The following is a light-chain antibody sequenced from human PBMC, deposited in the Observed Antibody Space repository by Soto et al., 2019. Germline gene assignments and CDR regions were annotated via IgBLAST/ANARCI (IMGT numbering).Light chain of an antibody. CDR2: SNN. J-gene: IGLJ2*01. Sequence: QSVLTQPPSASGTPGQRITIPCSGSSANIGRNVVNWYQHLPGTAPKLLIYSNNHRPSGVPDRFSGSRSGSSASLAISGLQSEDEADYYCSSWDDSLNGFVVFGGGTKLTVL. CDR3: SSWDDSLNGFVV. CDR1: SANIGRNV. V-gene: IGLV1-44*01.